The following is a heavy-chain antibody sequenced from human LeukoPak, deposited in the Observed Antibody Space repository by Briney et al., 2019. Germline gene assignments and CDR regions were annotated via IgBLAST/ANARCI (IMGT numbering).Heavy chain of an antibody. J-gene: IGHJ4*02. V-gene: IGHV3-23*01. CDR1: GFSFSSYA. CDR2: VSVSGCST. D-gene: IGHD1-14*01. Sequence: GGSLRLSCAACGFSFSSYAMSWVRQAPGDGREWVSAVSVSGCSTYYADSVKGRFTISRDNSKNTLYLQTNSLRAEDTPVYYCATDRTPRNFHYWGQGPLVTVSS. CDR3: ATDRTPRNFHY.